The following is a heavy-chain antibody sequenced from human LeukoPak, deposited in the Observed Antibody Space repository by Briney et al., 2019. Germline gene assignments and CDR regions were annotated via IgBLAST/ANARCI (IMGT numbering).Heavy chain of an antibody. J-gene: IGHJ4*02. CDR1: CRSFSGYY. D-gene: IGHD2-2*01. CDR2: ISHSGST. Sequence: SETLSLTCAVYCRSFSGYYWSWIRQPPGKGLEWVGEISHSGSTNYNPYRKIRITISVYTSKNQFYLKLSTVTATDADLYECARASWTHFLGYGNFDYWGQGTLVTVSS. CDR3: ARASWTHFLGYGNFDY. V-gene: IGHV4-34*01.